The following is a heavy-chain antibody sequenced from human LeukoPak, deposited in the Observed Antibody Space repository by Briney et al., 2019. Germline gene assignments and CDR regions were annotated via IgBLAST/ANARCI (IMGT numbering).Heavy chain of an antibody. CDR1: GYTFTGYY. J-gene: IGHJ4*02. CDR2: INPNSGGT. Sequence: ASVKVSCKASGYTFTGYYMHWVRQAPGQGLEWMGWINPNSGGTNYAQKFQGRVTMTRDTSISTAYMDLSSLISDDTAVYYCAREGHLSHFDFWGQGTLVTVSS. CDR3: AREGHLSHFDF. V-gene: IGHV1-2*02.